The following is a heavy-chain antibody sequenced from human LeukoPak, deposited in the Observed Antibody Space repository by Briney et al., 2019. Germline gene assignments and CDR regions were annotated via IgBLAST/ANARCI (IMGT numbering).Heavy chain of an antibody. J-gene: IGHJ4*02. CDR2: IYYSGST. CDR3: ARHTYYGSGSYY. Sequence: KPSETLSLTCAVYGGSFSGYYWSWIRQPPGKGLEWIGSIYYSGSTYYNPSLKSRVTISVDTSKNQFSLKLSSVTAADTAVYYCARHTYYGSGSYYWGQGTLVTVSS. CDR1: GGSFSGYY. V-gene: IGHV4-34*01. D-gene: IGHD3-10*01.